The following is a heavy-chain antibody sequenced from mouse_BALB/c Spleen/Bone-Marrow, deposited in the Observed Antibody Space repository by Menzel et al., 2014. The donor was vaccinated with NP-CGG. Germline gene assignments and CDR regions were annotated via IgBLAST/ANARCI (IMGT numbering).Heavy chain of an antibody. CDR3: AVYDYEGFAY. CDR1: GFNIKDTY. J-gene: IGHJ3*01. Sequence: EVQLQQSGAELVKPGASVKLSCTASGFNIKDTYMHWVKQRPEQGLEWIGRIDPANGNTKYDPKFQGKATITADTSSNTAYLQLSSLTSVDTAVYYCAVYDYEGFAYWGQGTLVTVSA. D-gene: IGHD2-4*01. V-gene: IGHV14-3*02. CDR2: IDPANGNT.